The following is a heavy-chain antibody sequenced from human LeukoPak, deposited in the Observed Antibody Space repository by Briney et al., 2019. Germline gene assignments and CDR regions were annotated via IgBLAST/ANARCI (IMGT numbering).Heavy chain of an antibody. V-gene: IGHV4-34*01. CDR3: ARTSRYSSSWLYYYYGMDV. Sequence: SETLSLTCAVYGGSFSGYSWSWIRQPPGKGLEWIGEINQSGSTNYNPSLKSRVTISVDTSKNQFSLKLSSVTAADTAVYYCARTSRYSSSWLYYYYGMDVWGQGTTVTVSS. CDR2: INQSGST. J-gene: IGHJ6*02. D-gene: IGHD6-13*01. CDR1: GGSFSGYS.